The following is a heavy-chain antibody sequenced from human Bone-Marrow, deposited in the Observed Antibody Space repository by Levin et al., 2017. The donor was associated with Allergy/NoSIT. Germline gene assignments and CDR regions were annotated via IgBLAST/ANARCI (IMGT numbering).Heavy chain of an antibody. J-gene: IGHJ4*02. Sequence: TGESLKISCAASGFTFSSYGMHWVRQAPGKGLECVAVISYDGSNKYYADSVKGRFTVSRDNSKNTLYLQMNSLRAEDTAVYYCAKETGYASRRDFDYWGQGTLVTVSS. CDR3: AKETGYASRRDFDY. CDR1: GFTFSSYG. V-gene: IGHV3-30*18. CDR2: ISYDGSNK. D-gene: IGHD6-13*01.